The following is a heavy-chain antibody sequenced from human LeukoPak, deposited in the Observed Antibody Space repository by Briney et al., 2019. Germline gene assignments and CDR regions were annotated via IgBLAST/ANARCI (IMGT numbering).Heavy chain of an antibody. D-gene: IGHD3-22*01. J-gene: IGHJ4*02. CDR1: GFTFSNAW. Sequence: PGGSLRLSCAASGFTFSNAWMSWVRQAPGKGLEWVSAISGSGGSTYYADSVKGRFTISRDNSKNTLYLQMNSLRAEDTAVYYCAKDQMRWLLPNHFDYWGQGTLVTVSS. CDR2: ISGSGGST. CDR3: AKDQMRWLLPNHFDY. V-gene: IGHV3-23*01.